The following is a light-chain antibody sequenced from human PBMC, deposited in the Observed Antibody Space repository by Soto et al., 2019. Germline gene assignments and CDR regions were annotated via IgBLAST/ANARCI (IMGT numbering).Light chain of an antibody. J-gene: IGKJ4*01. V-gene: IGKV3-15*01. Sequence: EIVVTQSPATLSVSPGERATLSCRASQSVGNNFAWYQQKPGQAPRLLIFATSTRATGVPARFSGSGSGTEFTLTISNRQSEDFAVDYCPQYGDCPLTFGGGAKVEIE. CDR2: ATS. CDR1: QSVGNN. CDR3: PQYGDCPLT.